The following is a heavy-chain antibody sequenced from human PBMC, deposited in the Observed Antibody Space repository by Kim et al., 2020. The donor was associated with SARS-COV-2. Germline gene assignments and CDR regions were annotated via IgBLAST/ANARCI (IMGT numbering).Heavy chain of an antibody. J-gene: IGHJ6*02. CDR2: ISAYNGNT. Sequence: ASVKVSCKASGYTFTSYGISWVRQAPGQGLEWMGWISAYNGNTNYAQKLQGRVTMTTDTSTSTAYMELRSLRSDDTAVYYCARDPAGLRLSGYYYYGMDVWGQGTTVTVSS. V-gene: IGHV1-18*01. D-gene: IGHD1-26*01. CDR1: GYTFTSYG. CDR3: ARDPAGLRLSGYYYYGMDV.